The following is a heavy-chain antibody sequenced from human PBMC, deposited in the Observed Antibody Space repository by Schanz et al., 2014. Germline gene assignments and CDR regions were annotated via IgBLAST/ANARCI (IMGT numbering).Heavy chain of an antibody. V-gene: IGHV1-69*02. CDR1: GGTFSSDT. Sequence: QVHLVQSGAEVKKPGSSVKVSCKASGGTFSSDTFSWVRQAPGQGLEWMGRIIPILGIANYAQKFQGRVTNTADKSTSTAYMDLSSLRPEDTAVYYCAYYDVLTGFDYWGQGTQVTVSS. D-gene: IGHD3-9*01. J-gene: IGHJ4*02. CDR2: IIPILGIA. CDR3: AYYDVLTGFDY.